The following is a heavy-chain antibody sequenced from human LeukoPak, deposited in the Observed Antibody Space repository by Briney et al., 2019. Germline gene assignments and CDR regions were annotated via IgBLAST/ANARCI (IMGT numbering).Heavy chain of an antibody. J-gene: IGHJ6*02. CDR1: GYTLTELS. V-gene: IGHV1-24*01. CDR3: ARARDSSSWYHYYYGMDV. D-gene: IGHD6-13*01. Sequence: ASVTVSFTVSGYTLTELSMHWVRQAPGKGLEWMGGFDPEDGETIYAQKFQGRVTMTEVTSTDTAYMELSSLRSEDTAVYYCARARDSSSWYHYYYGMDVWGQGTTVTVSS. CDR2: FDPEDGET.